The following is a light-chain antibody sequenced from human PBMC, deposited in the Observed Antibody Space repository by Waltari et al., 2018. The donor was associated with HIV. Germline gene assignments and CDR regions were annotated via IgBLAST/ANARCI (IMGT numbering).Light chain of an antibody. CDR2: RNN. CDR3: AAWDDSLSGPV. CDR1: GSNIGSNS. J-gene: IGLJ3*02. Sequence: QSILTQPPSTSGTPGQRVTIPCPASGSNIGSNSVSWSHLPLGTAPKLLIYRNNQRPSGVPDRFSGSKSATSASLAIGGLRSEDEADYYCAAWDDSLSGPVFGGGTKLTVL. V-gene: IGLV1-47*01.